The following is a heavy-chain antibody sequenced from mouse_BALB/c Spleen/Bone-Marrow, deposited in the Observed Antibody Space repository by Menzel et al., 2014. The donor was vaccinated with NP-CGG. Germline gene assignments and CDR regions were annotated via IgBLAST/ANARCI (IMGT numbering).Heavy chain of an antibody. CDR3: VRSGSSSGYFDY. Sequence: EVKLVESGGGLVQPGGSRKLSCAASGFTFSSFGMHWVRQAPENGLEWVAYISSGSSTIYYGDTVMGRFTISRDNPKNTLFLQMTSLRSEDTATYYCVRSGSSSGYFDYWGQGTTLTVSS. J-gene: IGHJ2*01. D-gene: IGHD1-1*01. CDR1: GFTFSSFG. CDR2: ISSGSSTI. V-gene: IGHV5-17*02.